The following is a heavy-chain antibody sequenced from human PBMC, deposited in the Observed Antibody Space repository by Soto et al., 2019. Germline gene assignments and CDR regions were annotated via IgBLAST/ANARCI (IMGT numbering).Heavy chain of an antibody. J-gene: IGHJ6*02. CDR3: ARSSWNYGMDV. D-gene: IGHD2-15*01. CDR1: GFTFSNYD. Sequence: EVQLVESGGGLVQPGGSLRLSCVASGFTFSNYDMHWVRQPTGKGLEWVSTFVTTGHTYYPGSVKGRFTISRENAKNSLYLQMNSLRAEDTAVYYCARSSWNYGMDVWGQGTTVTVSS. V-gene: IGHV3-13*01. CDR2: FVTTGHT.